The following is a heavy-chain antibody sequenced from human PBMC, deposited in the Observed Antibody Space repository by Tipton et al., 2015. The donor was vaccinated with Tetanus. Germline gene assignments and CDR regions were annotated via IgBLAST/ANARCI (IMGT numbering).Heavy chain of an antibody. CDR2: INAGNGNT. CDR1: GYTFTGYY. J-gene: IGHJ4*02. Sequence: QLVQSGAEVKKPGASVKVSCKASGYTFTGYYIYWVRQAPGQRLEWMGWINAGNGNTKYSQKFQGRVTITRDTSASTAYMELSSLRSEDTAVYYCARDNVGYFEYWGQGTLVTVSS. CDR3: ARDNVGYFEY. D-gene: IGHD3-16*01. V-gene: IGHV1-3*01.